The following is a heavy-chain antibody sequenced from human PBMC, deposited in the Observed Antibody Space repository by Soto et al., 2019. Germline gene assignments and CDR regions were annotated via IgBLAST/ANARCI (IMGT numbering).Heavy chain of an antibody. CDR1: GFVYSQYA. CDR3: VRGIPSQYSSTWLYWHFDL. Sequence: VQLVESGGGVVQPGRSLRLSCEASGFVYSQYAMHWVRQAPGKGPEWVALIWNDGSQNNYVDSVKGRFTISRDNSKNTLNLQMISLRADDTAMYFCVRGIPSQYSSTWLYWHFDLWGPGTLVTVSS. J-gene: IGHJ2*01. D-gene: IGHD6-13*01. CDR2: IWNDGSQN. V-gene: IGHV3-33*01.